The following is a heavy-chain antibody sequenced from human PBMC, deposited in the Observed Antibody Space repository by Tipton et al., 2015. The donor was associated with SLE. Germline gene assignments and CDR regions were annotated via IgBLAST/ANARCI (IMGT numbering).Heavy chain of an antibody. CDR2: IYYSGNT. J-gene: IGHJ4*02. Sequence: TLSLTCAVYGGSFSGYYWIWIRQPPGKALEWIGYIYYSGNTNYNPSLKRRVTISVYTSKNQFSLKLSSVTAADTAVYYCAREYSSGWSYWGQGTLVTVSS. CDR3: AREYSSGWSY. CDR1: GGSFSGYY. V-gene: IGHV4-59*01. D-gene: IGHD6-19*01.